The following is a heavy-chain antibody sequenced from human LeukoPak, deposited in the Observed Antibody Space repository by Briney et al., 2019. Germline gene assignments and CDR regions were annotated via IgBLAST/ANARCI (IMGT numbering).Heavy chain of an antibody. CDR1: GYTFTSYG. Sequence: ASVKVSCKASGYTFTSYGISWVRRAPGQGLEWMGWISAYNGNTNYAQKLQGRVTMTTDTSTSTAYMELRSLRSDDTAVYYCAKVGRDGYNQRGYYFDYWGQGTLVTVSS. CDR2: ISAYNGNT. CDR3: AKVGRDGYNQRGYYFDY. V-gene: IGHV1-18*01. J-gene: IGHJ4*02. D-gene: IGHD5-24*01.